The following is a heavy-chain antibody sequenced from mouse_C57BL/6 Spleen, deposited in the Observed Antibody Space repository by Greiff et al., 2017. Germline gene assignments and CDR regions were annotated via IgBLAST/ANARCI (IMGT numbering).Heavy chain of an antibody. CDR3: ARSQFITTVVHASYFDD. J-gene: IGHJ2*01. CDR1: GYTFTSYW. CDR2: IHPNSGST. V-gene: IGHV1-64*01. D-gene: IGHD1-1*01. Sequence: QVQLQQPGAELVKPGASVKLSCKASGYTFTSYWMHWVKQRPGQGLEWIGMIHPNSGSTNYNEKFKSKATLTVDKSSSTAYMQLSSLTSEDSAVYYCARSQFITTVVHASYFDDWGQGTTRTVSS.